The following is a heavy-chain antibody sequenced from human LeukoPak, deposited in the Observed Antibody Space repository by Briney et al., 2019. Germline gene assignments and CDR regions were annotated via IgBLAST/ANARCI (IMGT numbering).Heavy chain of an antibody. V-gene: IGHV4-59*01. CDR1: GFSISSYF. J-gene: IGHJ4*02. CDR3: ARWSTLQHRWYYFDY. D-gene: IGHD5-24*01. CDR2: IYYSGST. Sequence: PETLSLTCTVSGFSISSYFWSWIRQPPAKGLEWIGHIYYSGSTNYDPSLKSRVTISINTSKNLVALNLSSVTAADTAVYYCARWSTLQHRWYYFDYWGQGTLVSVSS.